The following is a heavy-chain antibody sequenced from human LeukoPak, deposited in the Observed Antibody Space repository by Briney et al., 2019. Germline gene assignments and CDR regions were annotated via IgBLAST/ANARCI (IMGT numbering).Heavy chain of an antibody. CDR2: IRSKAYGGTT. CDR1: GFTFGDYA. V-gene: IGHV3-49*04. Sequence: GGSLRLSCTASGFTFGDYAMSWVRQAPGKGLERVGFIRSKAYGGTTEYAASVKGRFTISRDDSKSIAYLQMNSLKTEDTAVYYCTRDRSRYSSGWYSGPSDYWGQGTLVTVSS. J-gene: IGHJ4*02. D-gene: IGHD6-19*01. CDR3: TRDRSRYSSGWYSGPSDY.